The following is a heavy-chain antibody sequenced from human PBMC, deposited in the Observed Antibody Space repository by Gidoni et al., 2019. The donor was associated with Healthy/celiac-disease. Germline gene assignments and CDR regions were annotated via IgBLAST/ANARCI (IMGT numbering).Heavy chain of an antibody. V-gene: IGHV3-30*18. D-gene: IGHD3-16*01. CDR1: GFTFSSYG. CDR3: AKAPGDSNLIDY. J-gene: IGHJ4*02. CDR2: ISYDGSNK. Sequence: QVQLVESGGGVVQPGRSLRLSCAASGFTFSSYGMHWVRQAPGKGLEWVAVISYDGSNKYYADSVKGRFTSSRDNSKNTLYLQMNSLRAEDTAVYYCAKAPGDSNLIDYWGQGTLVTVSS.